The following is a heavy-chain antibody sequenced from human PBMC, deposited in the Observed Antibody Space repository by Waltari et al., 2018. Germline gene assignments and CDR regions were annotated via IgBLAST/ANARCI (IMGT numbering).Heavy chain of an antibody. CDR3: ARDVGNVGGNY. CDR1: GFTFSSYE. CDR2: ISSSGSTI. D-gene: IGHD3-10*01. Sequence: EVQLVESGGGLVQPGGSLRLSCAASGFTFSSYEMNWVRQAPGKGMEWVSYISSSGSTIYYADSVKGRFTISRDNAKNSLYLQMNSLRAEDTAVYYCARDVGNVGGNYWGQGTLVTVSS. V-gene: IGHV3-48*03. J-gene: IGHJ4*02.